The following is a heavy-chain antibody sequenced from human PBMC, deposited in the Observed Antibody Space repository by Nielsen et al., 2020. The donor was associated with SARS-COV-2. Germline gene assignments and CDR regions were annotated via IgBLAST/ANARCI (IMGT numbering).Heavy chain of an antibody. Sequence: SLKISCAASGFTFDDYGMSWVRQAPGKGLEWVSGISWNSGSIGYADSVKGRFTISRDNAKNSLYLQMNSLRAEDTALYYCATLFGEGYYYYGMDVWGQGTTVTVSS. D-gene: IGHD3-10*02. J-gene: IGHJ6*02. CDR3: ATLFGEGYYYYGMDV. V-gene: IGHV3-9*01. CDR2: ISWNSGSI. CDR1: GFTFDDYG.